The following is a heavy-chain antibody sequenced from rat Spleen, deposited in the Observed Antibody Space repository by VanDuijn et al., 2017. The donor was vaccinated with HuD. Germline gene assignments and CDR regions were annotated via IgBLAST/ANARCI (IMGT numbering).Heavy chain of an antibody. CDR1: GFTFSSFA. J-gene: IGHJ4*01. CDR2: ISSGGGGT. Sequence: EVQLVESGGGLVQPGRSMKLSCAASGFTFSSFAMAWVRQAPKKGLEWVASISSGGGGTYYPDSVKGRFTISRDNAKSTLYLQMDSLRSEDTASYYCARHHYDGYYHGPVFGVMDAWGQGASVSVSS. D-gene: IGHD1-12*03. CDR3: ARHHYDGYYHGPVFGVMDA. V-gene: IGHV5-25*01.